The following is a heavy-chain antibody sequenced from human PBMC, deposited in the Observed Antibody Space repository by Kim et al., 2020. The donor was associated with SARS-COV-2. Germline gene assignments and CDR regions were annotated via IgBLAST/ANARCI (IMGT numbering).Heavy chain of an antibody. V-gene: IGHV1-24*01. Sequence: ASVKVSCKVSGYTLTELSMHWVRQAPGQGLEWMGGFDPEDGETIYAQKFQGRVTMTEDTSTDTAYMELSSLRSEDTAVYYCATERYFDWLPSYGMDVWGQGSTVTVSS. J-gene: IGHJ6*02. CDR1: GYTLTELS. D-gene: IGHD3-9*01. CDR3: ATERYFDWLPSYGMDV. CDR2: FDPEDGET.